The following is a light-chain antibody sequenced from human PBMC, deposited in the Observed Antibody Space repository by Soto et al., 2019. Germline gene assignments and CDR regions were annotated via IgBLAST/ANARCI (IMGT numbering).Light chain of an antibody. J-gene: IGLJ1*01. CDR1: SSDVGGYNY. CDR3: TSYAGGTNV. Sequence: QAVVTQPPSASGSPGQSVTISCTGTSSDVGGYNYVSWYQQHPGKVPKLMIYEVNKRPSGVPDRVSGSKSVNTASLTVSGLQAADYADCTSYAGGTNVFGTGTKLTVL. CDR2: EVN. V-gene: IGLV2-8*01.